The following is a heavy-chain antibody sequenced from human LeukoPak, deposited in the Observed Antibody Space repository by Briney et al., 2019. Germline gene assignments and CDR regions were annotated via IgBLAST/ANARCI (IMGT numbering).Heavy chain of an antibody. V-gene: IGHV4-39*07. J-gene: IGHJ5*02. CDR2: IYYSGST. Sequence: PSETLSLTCTVSGGSISSSSYYWGWIRQPPGKGLEWIGSIYYSGSTYYNPSLKSRVTMSVDTSKNQFSLKLSSVTAADTAVYYCARDGYYYGSGSYYQFDPWGQGTLVTVSS. D-gene: IGHD3-10*01. CDR1: GGSISSSSYY. CDR3: ARDGYYYGSGSYYQFDP.